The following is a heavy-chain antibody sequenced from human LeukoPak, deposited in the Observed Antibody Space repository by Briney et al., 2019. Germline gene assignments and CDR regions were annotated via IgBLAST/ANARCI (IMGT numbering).Heavy chain of an antibody. V-gene: IGHV4-59*01. J-gene: IGHJ6*02. CDR2: TYYSGST. Sequence: SETLSLTCTVSGGSISSYYWSWIRQPPGRGREWIGYTYYSGSTNYNPSLKSRVTISVDTSKNQFSLKLSSVTAADTAVYYCARDQGAVAGTWAYYYGMDVWGQGTTVTVSS. CDR1: GGSISSYY. CDR3: ARDQGAVAGTWAYYYGMDV. D-gene: IGHD6-19*01.